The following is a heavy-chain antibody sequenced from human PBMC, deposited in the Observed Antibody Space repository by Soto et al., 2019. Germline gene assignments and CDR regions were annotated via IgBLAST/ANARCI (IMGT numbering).Heavy chain of an antibody. D-gene: IGHD3-22*01. CDR1: GYTFTSYA. V-gene: IGHV1-3*01. CDR3: ASSYYYDTSGYSSLYYYYGMDV. J-gene: IGHJ6*02. Sequence: ASVKVSCKASGYTFTSYAMHWVRQAPGQRLEWMGWINAGNGNTKYSQMFQGRVTITRDTSASTAYMELSSLRSEDTAVYYCASSYYYDTSGYSSLYYYYGMDVWGQGTTVTVSS. CDR2: INAGNGNT.